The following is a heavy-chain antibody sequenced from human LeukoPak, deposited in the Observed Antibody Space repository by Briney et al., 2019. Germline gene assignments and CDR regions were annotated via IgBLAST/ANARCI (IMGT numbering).Heavy chain of an antibody. V-gene: IGHV3-49*04. CDR2: IRSKAYGGTT. Sequence: GGSLRRSCTASGFTFGDYAMSWVRQAPGKGLEWVGFIRSKAYGGTTEYAASVKGRFTISRDDSKSIAYLQMNSLKTEDTAVYYCTRMTCSSTSCYQDAFDIWGQGTMVTVSS. CDR1: GFTFGDYA. D-gene: IGHD2-2*01. CDR3: TRMTCSSTSCYQDAFDI. J-gene: IGHJ3*02.